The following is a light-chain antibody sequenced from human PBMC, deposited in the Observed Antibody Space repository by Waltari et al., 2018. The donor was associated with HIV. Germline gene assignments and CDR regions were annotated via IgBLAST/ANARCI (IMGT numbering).Light chain of an antibody. CDR3: ATWDDSRTGCVM. V-gene: IGLV1-44*01. CDR2: NDP. J-gene: IGLJ3*02. CDR1: GGPP. Sequence: QSGLTQPVSTTGTPGPSVVIPCSGVGGPPVNWYQQVPEAAAKPPIYNDPQRPSGIPDRFYGSKSGTSASLAIRDLHPEDEADYYCATWDDSRTGCVMFGGGTKVTV.